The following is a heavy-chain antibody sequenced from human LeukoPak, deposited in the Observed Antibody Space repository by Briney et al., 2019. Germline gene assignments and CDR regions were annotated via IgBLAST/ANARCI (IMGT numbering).Heavy chain of an antibody. V-gene: IGHV3-43*02. Sequence: PWGSLRLSCAASGFIFDDFAMHWVRQTPEKGLEWVSFIDGAGVNIYCADSVKGRFTISRDNSKNSLYLQMDSVITEDTALYYCAKDILGTGWSPFDSWGQGALVTVSS. CDR2: IDGAGVNI. D-gene: IGHD6-19*01. CDR1: GFIFDDFA. CDR3: AKDILGTGWSPFDS. J-gene: IGHJ4*02.